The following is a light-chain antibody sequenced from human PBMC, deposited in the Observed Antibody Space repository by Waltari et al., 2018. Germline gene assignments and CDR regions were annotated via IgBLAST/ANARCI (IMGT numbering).Light chain of an antibody. CDR1: TRDVGSYTH. CDR2: DVN. CDR3: AFTPVNAYVV. J-gene: IGLJ2*01. V-gene: IGLV2-14*01. Sequence: SALTQPASVSGSPGQSITISCTATTRDVGSYTHVSWYQQHPGKVPKLLIYDVNVRPSGVSDRFFGSKPGNTPSLTISGLQDEDEVNNYGAFTPVNAYVVSDVGTKLT.